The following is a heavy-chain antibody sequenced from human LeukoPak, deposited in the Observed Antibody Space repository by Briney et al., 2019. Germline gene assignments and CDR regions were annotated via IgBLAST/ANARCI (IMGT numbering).Heavy chain of an antibody. Sequence: SETLSLTCTVSGGSVSSGSYYWSWIRQPPGKGLEWIGYIYYSGSTNYNPSLKSRVTISVDTSKNQFSLKLSSVTAVDTAVYYCASSEVAYCGGDCYSKAFDIWGQGTMVTVSS. CDR1: GGSVSSGSYY. J-gene: IGHJ3*02. V-gene: IGHV4-61*01. CDR2: IYYSGST. CDR3: ASSEVAYCGGDCYSKAFDI. D-gene: IGHD2-21*02.